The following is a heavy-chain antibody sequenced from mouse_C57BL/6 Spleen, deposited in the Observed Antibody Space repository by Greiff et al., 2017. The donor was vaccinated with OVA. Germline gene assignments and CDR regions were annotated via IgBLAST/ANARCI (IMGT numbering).Heavy chain of an antibody. J-gene: IGHJ3*01. V-gene: IGHV1-55*01. CDR2: IYPGSGST. D-gene: IGHD2-2*01. Sequence: QVQLQQSGAELVKPGASVKMSCKASGYTFTSYWITWVKQRPGQGLEWIGDIYPGSGSTNYNEKFKSKATLTVDTSSSTAYMQLSSLTSEDSAVYYCARTVTTRAWFADWGQGTLVTVSA. CDR1: GYTFTSYW. CDR3: ARTVTTRAWFAD.